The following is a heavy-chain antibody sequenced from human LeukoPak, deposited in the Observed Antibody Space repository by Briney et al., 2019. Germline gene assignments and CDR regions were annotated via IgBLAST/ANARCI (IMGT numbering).Heavy chain of an antibody. J-gene: IGHJ4*02. Sequence: PSETLSLTCTVSGGSISSSSYYWGWIRQPPGKGLEWIGSIYYSGSTYYNPSLKSRVTISVDTSKNQFSLKLSSVTAADTAVYYCARPGHYYDSSGYHYRDYWGQGTLVTVSS. V-gene: IGHV4-39*01. CDR1: GGSISSSSYY. D-gene: IGHD3-22*01. CDR2: IYYSGST. CDR3: ARPGHYYDSSGYHYRDY.